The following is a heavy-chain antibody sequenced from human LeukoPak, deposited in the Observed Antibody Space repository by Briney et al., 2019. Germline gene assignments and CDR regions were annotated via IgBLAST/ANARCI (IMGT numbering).Heavy chain of an antibody. Sequence: PSETLSLTCAVYGGSFSGYYWSWIRQPPGKGLEWIGEINHSGSTNYNPSLKSRVTISVDTSKNQFSLKLSSVTAADTAMYYCTRANGYGLIDYWGQGTLVTVSS. V-gene: IGHV4-34*01. CDR1: GGSFSGYY. D-gene: IGHD3-10*01. J-gene: IGHJ4*02. CDR2: INHSGST. CDR3: TRANGYGLIDY.